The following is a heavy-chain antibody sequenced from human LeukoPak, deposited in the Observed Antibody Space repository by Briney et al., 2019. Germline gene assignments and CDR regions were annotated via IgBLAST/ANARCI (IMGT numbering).Heavy chain of an antibody. V-gene: IGHV1-69*13. D-gene: IGHD3-3*01. CDR1: GYTFTNYG. CDR2: IIPIFGTA. Sequence: GASVKVSCKASGYTFTNYGITWVRQAPGRGLQCMGGIIPIFGTANYAQKFQGRVTITAGESTSTAYMELSSLRSEDTAVYYCALSGYPNDYWGQGTLVTVSS. CDR3: ALSGYPNDY. J-gene: IGHJ4*02.